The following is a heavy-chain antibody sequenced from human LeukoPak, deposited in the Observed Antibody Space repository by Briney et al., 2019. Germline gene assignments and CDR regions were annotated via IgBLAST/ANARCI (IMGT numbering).Heavy chain of an antibody. V-gene: IGHV3-30-3*01. CDR2: ISYDGSNK. CDR1: GFTFSSYA. D-gene: IGHD3-3*01. Sequence: GGSLRLSCAASGFTFSSYAMHWVRQAPGKGLEWVAVISYDGSNKYYADSVKGRFTISRDNSKNTLYLQMNSLRAEDTAVYYCARSDYDFWSGPDVWGQGTLVTVSS. CDR3: ARSDYDFWSGPDV. J-gene: IGHJ4*02.